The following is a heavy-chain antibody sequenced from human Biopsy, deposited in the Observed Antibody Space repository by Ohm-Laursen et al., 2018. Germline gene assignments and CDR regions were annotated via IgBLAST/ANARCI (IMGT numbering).Heavy chain of an antibody. D-gene: IGHD3-22*01. CDR3: ASVVLGPTNDAFDL. J-gene: IGHJ3*01. Sequence: TLSLTCSVSGGSMTGYEWSWIRLAPGKGLEWIGRIYPGGSTNYNPSLKSRVTLSVDTSKKQLSLRLRSVTAADTAMYYCASVVLGPTNDAFDLWGQGTMVVVSS. V-gene: IGHV4-4*07. CDR2: IYPGGST. CDR1: GGSMTGYE.